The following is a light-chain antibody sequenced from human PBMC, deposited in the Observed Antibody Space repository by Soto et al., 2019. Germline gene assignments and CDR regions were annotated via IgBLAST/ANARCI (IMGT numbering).Light chain of an antibody. CDR3: LQRSSWPLT. V-gene: IGKV3-11*01. J-gene: IGKJ4*01. Sequence: EIVLTQFPVTLSLSPGERAILSCRASQSVSSNLAWYQQKPGQAPRLLIYDASNRATGIPARFSGSGSGTDFTLSISSLEPEDFAVYYCLQRSSWPLTFGGGTKVEIK. CDR1: QSVSSN. CDR2: DAS.